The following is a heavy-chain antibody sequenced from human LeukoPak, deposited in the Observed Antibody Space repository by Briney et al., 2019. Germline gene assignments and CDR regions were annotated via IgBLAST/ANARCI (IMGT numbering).Heavy chain of an antibody. D-gene: IGHD6-13*01. CDR3: ARALVAAARNFDY. CDR2: ISGSSSTI. Sequence: GGSLRLSCAASGFTFSTSNMNWVRQAPGKGVEWISYISGSSSTIYYADSVKGRFTISRDNAKTSLYLQMNSLRAEDTAVYYCARALVAAARNFDYWGQGTLVTVSS. V-gene: IGHV3-48*01. J-gene: IGHJ4*02. CDR1: GFTFSTSN.